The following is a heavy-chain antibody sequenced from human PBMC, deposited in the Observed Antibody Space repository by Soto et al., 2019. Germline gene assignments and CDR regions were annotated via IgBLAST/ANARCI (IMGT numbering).Heavy chain of an antibody. D-gene: IGHD4-17*01. CDR2: IIPIFGTA. J-gene: IGHJ6*02. V-gene: IGHV1-69*13. CDR3: ARPHDYGFSIVTNYYYGMDV. Sequence: ASVKVSCKASGGTFSSYAISWVRQAPGQGLEWMGGIIPIFGTANYAQKFQGRVTITADESTSTAYMELSSLRSEDTAVYYCARPHDYGFSIVTNYYYGMDVWGQGTTVTSP. CDR1: GGTFSSYA.